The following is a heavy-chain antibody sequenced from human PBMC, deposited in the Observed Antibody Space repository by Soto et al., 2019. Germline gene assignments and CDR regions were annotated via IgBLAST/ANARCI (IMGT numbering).Heavy chain of an antibody. CDR3: ARDSLAARLAFDI. V-gene: IGHV3-30-3*01. CDR2: ISYDGSNK. D-gene: IGHD6-6*01. Sequence: QVQLVESGGGVVQPGRSLRLSCAASGFTFSSYAMHWVRQAPGKGLEWVAVISYDGSNKYYADSVKGRFTISRDNYKNTLYLQMNSLRAKDTAVYYCARDSLAARLAFDIWGQGTMVTVSS. J-gene: IGHJ3*02. CDR1: GFTFSSYA.